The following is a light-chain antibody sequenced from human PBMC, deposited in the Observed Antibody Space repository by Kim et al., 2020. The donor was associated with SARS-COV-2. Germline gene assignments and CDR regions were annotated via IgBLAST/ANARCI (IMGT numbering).Light chain of an antibody. V-gene: IGLV8-61*01. CDR2: STN. J-gene: IGLJ3*02. Sequence: QTVVTQDPSFSVSPGGTVTLTCGLSSGSVSTSFYPSWYQQTPGQAPRTLIYSTNTRSSGVPDRFSGSILGNKAALTITGAQADDESDYYCVLYMGSGSWVFGGGTQLTVL. CDR1: SGSVSTSFY. CDR3: VLYMGSGSWV.